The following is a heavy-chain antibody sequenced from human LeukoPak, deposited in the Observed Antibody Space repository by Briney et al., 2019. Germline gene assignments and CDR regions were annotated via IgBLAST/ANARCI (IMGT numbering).Heavy chain of an antibody. D-gene: IGHD1-26*01. V-gene: IGHV1-2*02. CDR1: GYTFTGYY. Sequence: PSVKVSCKASGYTFTGYYMHWVRQAPGHGLEWKGWINPNSGGTNYTQKFQGRVTTTRDTPISTAYMELSRLRSDDTAVYYCARSLELLDAIDIWGQGTMVTVSS. CDR3: ARSLELLDAIDI. CDR2: INPNSGGT. J-gene: IGHJ3*02.